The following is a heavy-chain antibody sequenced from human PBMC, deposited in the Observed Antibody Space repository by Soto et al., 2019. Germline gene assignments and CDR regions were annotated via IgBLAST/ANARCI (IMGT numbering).Heavy chain of an antibody. D-gene: IGHD3-3*01. V-gene: IGHV4-34*01. CDR3: AKGGFRFLEWFPHHMDV. CDR2: INHSGST. J-gene: IGHJ6*03. CDR1: GGSFSGYY. Sequence: SETLSLTCAVYGGSFSGYYWSWIRQPPWKGLEWIGEINHSGSTNYNPSLKSRVTISVDTSKNQFSLKLSSVTAADTAVYYCAKGGFRFLEWFPHHMDVWGKGTTVTVSS.